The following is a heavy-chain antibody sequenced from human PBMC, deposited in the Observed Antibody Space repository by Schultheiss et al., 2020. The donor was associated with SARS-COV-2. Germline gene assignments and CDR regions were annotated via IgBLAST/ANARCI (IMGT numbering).Heavy chain of an antibody. CDR1: GGSISSYY. Sequence: SETLSLTCTVSGGSISSYYWSWIRQPPGKGLEWIGRIYTSGSTNYNPSLKSRVTMSVDTSKNQFSLKLSSVTAADTAVYYCARGATSSSWYRLDYWGQGTLVTVSS. CDR2: IYTSGST. CDR3: ARGATSSSWYRLDY. D-gene: IGHD6-13*01. V-gene: IGHV4-4*07. J-gene: IGHJ4*02.